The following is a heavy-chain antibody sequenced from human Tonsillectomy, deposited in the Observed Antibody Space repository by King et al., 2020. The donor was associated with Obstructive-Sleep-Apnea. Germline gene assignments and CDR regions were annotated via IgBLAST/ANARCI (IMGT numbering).Heavy chain of an antibody. V-gene: IGHV4-34*01. J-gene: IGHJ4*02. CDR1: GGSFSGHN. CDR3: ARRDDY. Sequence: VQLQQWGAGLLKPSETLSLTCAVYGGSFSGHNWSWIRQSPGKGLQWIGEIDDSGSTNYNPSLKSRVTISVDTSKNQFSLKLNSVTAADTAVYYWARRDDYWGQGTLVTVSS. CDR2: IDDSGST.